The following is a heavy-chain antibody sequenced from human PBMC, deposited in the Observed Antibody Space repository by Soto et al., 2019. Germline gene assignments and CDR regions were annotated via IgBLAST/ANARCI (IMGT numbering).Heavy chain of an antibody. CDR1: GGSISSYS. CDR2: LYYTGST. J-gene: IGHJ3*02. Sequence: SETLSLTCTVSGGSISSYSWSWIRQPPGKGLEWIGYLYYTGSTNYNPSLKSRVTISVDTSKNQFSLKLNSVTAADTAVYYCARGHYYDTSGKPGAFDIWGQGTMVTVSS. D-gene: IGHD3-22*01. CDR3: ARGHYYDTSGKPGAFDI. V-gene: IGHV4-59*01.